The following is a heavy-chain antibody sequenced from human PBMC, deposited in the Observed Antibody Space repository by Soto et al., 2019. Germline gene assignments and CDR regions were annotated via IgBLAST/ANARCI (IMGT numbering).Heavy chain of an antibody. J-gene: IGHJ3*02. V-gene: IGHV3-30*18. CDR2: ISYDGSNK. CDR1: GFTFSSYG. Sequence: QVQLVESGGGVVQPGRSLRLSCAASGFTFSSYGMHWVRQAPGKGLEWVALISYDGSNKYYADSVKGRFTISRDNSKNTLYLQMNSLRTEDTAVYYWAKDLGHGGRGGFDIWGQGTMVTVSS. D-gene: IGHD7-27*01. CDR3: AKDLGHGGRGGFDI.